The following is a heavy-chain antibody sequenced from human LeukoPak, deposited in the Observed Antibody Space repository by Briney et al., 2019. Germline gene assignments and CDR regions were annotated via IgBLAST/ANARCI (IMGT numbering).Heavy chain of an antibody. CDR3: ARVHQRFLDPYWYFDL. D-gene: IGHD3-3*01. CDR1: GGSISSYY. V-gene: IGHV4-59*01. J-gene: IGHJ2*01. Sequence: SETLSLTCTVSGGSISSYYWSWIRQPPGKGLEWIGYIYYSGSTNYNPSLKSRVTISVDTSKNQFSLRLSSVTAADTAVYYCARVHQRFLDPYWYFDLWGRGTLVTVSS. CDR2: IYYSGST.